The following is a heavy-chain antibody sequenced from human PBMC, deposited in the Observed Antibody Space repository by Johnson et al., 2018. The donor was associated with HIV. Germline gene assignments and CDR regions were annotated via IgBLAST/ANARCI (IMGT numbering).Heavy chain of an antibody. J-gene: IGHJ3*02. D-gene: IGHD2-15*01. CDR1: GFTFSSYW. Sequence: VQLVESGGGLVQPGGSLRLSCVGSGFTFSSYWMHWVRQAPGKGLVWVSRINNDGGSTTYADSVKGRFTISRDNAKNTPYLQMNSLRAEDTAVYYCARGLHTGYCSGGSCYGARAFDIWGQGTMVTVSS. V-gene: IGHV3-74*03. CDR2: INNDGGST. CDR3: ARGLHTGYCSGGSCYGARAFDI.